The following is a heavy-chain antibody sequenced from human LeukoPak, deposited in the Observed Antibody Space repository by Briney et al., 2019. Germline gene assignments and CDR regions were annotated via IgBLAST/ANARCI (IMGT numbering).Heavy chain of an antibody. J-gene: IGHJ3*02. CDR3: AKDDYCSSTSCYRGEAFDI. Sequence: GGSLRLSCAASGFTFSSYGMHWVRQAPGKGLEWVAFIRYDGSNKYYADSVKGRFTISRDNSKNTLYLQMNSLRAEDTAVYYCAKDDYCSSTSCYRGEAFDIWGQGTMVTVSS. CDR1: GFTFSSYG. V-gene: IGHV3-30*02. D-gene: IGHD2-2*01. CDR2: IRYDGSNK.